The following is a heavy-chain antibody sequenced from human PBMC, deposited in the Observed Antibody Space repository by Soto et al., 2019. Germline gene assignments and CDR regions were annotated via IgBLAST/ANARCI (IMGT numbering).Heavy chain of an antibody. CDR1: GYTFTTHY. V-gene: IGHV1-46*03. J-gene: IGHJ6*02. D-gene: IGHD1-1*01. CDR3: ARGNDLTYYYYGLDV. CDR2: IDPRSGSG. Sequence: QVQLVQSGAEVKKPGASVKVSCKASGYTFTTHYIHWVRQAPGQGPEWMGIIDPRSGSGGYAQRFHVSVTMTRETPTSTFYMELSSLRSEDTAVYYCARGNDLTYYYYGLDVWGQGTTVTVSS.